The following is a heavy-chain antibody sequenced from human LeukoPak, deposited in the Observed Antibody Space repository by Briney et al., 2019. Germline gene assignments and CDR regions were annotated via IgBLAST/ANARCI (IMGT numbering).Heavy chain of an antibody. CDR1: GFTFSSYW. CDR2: INSDGTST. J-gene: IGHJ3*02. Sequence: GGSLRLSCAASGFTFSSYWMHWVRQAPGKGLVWVSRINSDGTSTSYADSVKGRFTISRDNAKNTLYLQMNSLRAEDTAVYYCARARYYYDSSGYYSSDAFDIWGQGTMVTVSS. CDR3: ARARYYYDSSGYYSSDAFDI. V-gene: IGHV3-74*01. D-gene: IGHD3-22*01.